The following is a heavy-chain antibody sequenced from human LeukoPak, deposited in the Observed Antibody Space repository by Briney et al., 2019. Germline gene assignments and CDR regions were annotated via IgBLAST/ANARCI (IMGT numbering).Heavy chain of an antibody. J-gene: IGHJ4*02. CDR2: IIPIFGIS. CDR1: GGTFINYA. CDR3: SFYYCSSTSCYTRWFDY. V-gene: IGHV1-69*10. D-gene: IGHD2-2*02. Sequence: GASVTVSFKASGGTFINYAISWVRQAPGQGLEWMGGIIPIFGISKYVQKFQGRVTINPEKSTSTAYIELSSLRSEDTAVYYCSFYYCSSTSCYTRWFDYWGQGTLVTVSS.